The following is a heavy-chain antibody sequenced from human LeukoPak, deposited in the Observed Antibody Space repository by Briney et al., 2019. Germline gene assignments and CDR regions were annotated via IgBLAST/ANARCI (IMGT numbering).Heavy chain of an antibody. J-gene: IGHJ4*02. V-gene: IGHV3-23*01. D-gene: IGHD3-10*01. Sequence: GASLRLSCAASGFTFSSYAMSWVRQAPGKGLEWVSAISGSGGSTYCADSVKGRFTTSRDNSKNTLYLQMNSLRAEDTAVYYCARQARGYGSGSFFGYWGQGTLVTVSS. CDR2: ISGSGGST. CDR1: GFTFSSYA. CDR3: ARQARGYGSGSFFGY.